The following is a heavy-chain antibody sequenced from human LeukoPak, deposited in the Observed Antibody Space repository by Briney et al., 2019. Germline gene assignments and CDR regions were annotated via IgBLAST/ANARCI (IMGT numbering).Heavy chain of an antibody. J-gene: IGHJ4*02. Sequence: ASVKVSCKASGYTFTSYGISWVRQAPGQGLGWMGWISGYNGYTKYVQKFQGRVTMTTDTSTSTAYMELRSLTSDDTAVYYCARDLTHRRNYDSSGYQIVPAFWGQGTLVTVSS. CDR1: GYTFTSYG. CDR3: ARDLTHRRNYDSSGYQIVPAF. D-gene: IGHD3-22*01. V-gene: IGHV1-18*01. CDR2: ISGYNGYT.